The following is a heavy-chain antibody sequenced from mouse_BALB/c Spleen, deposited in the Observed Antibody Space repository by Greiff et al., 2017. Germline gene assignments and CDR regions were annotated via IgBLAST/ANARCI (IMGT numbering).Heavy chain of an antibody. CDR2: ISSGGSYT. J-gene: IGHJ4*01. CDR1: GFTFSSYA. Sequence: EVNVVESGGGLVKPGGSLKLSCAASGFTFSSYAMSWVRQSPEKRLEWVAEISSGGSYTYYPDTVTGRFTISRDNAKNTLYLEMSSLRSEDTAMYYCARDTSYYAMDYWGQGTSVTVSS. D-gene: IGHD2-12*01. V-gene: IGHV5-9-4*01. CDR3: ARDTSYYAMDY.